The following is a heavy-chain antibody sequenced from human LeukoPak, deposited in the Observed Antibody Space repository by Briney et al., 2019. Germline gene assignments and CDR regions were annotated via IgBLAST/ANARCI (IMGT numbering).Heavy chain of an antibody. V-gene: IGHV4-34*01. D-gene: IGHD1-26*01. CDR1: GGSFSGYY. Sequence: SETLSLTCAVYGGSFSGYYWSWIRQPPGKGLEWIGEINHSGSTNYNPSLKSRVTISVDTSKNQFSLKLSSVTAADMAVYYCARASGSYGPDDYWGQGTLVTVSS. J-gene: IGHJ4*02. CDR2: INHSGST. CDR3: ARASGSYGPDDY.